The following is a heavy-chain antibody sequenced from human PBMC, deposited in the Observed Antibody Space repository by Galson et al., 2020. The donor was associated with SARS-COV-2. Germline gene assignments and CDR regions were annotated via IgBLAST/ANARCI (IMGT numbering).Heavy chain of an antibody. D-gene: IGHD2-8*02. J-gene: IGHJ4*02. CDR1: GFTFGTYG. Sequence: GESLKISCAAYGFTFGTYGINWVRHAPGKGLEWVSTVSSSGAYTYYADSVKGRFTISRDNSKNTVYLQMNSLRAEDTAVYYCAKDLRYCTGGACYFTMIDYWGQGTLVTVSS. V-gene: IGHV3-23*01. CDR3: AKDLRYCTGGACYFTMIDY. CDR2: VSSSGAYT.